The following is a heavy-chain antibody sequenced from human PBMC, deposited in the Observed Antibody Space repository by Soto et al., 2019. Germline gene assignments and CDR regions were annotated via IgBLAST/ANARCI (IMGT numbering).Heavy chain of an antibody. Sequence: GASVKVSCKASGYTSINYGMHWVRQAPGQGLEWMGWINPNSGGTNYAQKFQGWVTMTRDTSISTAYMELSRLRSDDTAVYYCARAYYDILTGHTDAFDIWGQGKMVTVS. D-gene: IGHD3-9*01. CDR1: GYTSINYG. J-gene: IGHJ3*02. V-gene: IGHV1-2*04. CDR3: ARAYYDILTGHTDAFDI. CDR2: INPNSGGT.